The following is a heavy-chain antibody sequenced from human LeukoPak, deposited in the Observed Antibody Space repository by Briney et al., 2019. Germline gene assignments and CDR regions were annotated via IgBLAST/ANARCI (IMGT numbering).Heavy chain of an antibody. Sequence: GGSLRLSCAASGFTFDDYTMHWVRQVPGKGLEWVSGISWNSGSIGYADSVKGRFTISRDNAKNSLYLQMNGLRAADTALYYCAKDRRNDFDFWGQGTLVTVSS. D-gene: IGHD1-14*01. V-gene: IGHV3-9*01. CDR2: ISWNSGSI. CDR3: AKDRRNDFDF. CDR1: GFTFDDYT. J-gene: IGHJ4*02.